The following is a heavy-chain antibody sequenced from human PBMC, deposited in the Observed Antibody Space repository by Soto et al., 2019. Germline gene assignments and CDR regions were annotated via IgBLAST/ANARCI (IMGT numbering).Heavy chain of an antibody. V-gene: IGHV3-21*01. CDR2: INRRNTDI. J-gene: IGHJ6*02. CDR3: AFLTGFDFHSYSGSDV. Sequence: EVQLVESEGGLVRPGGSLRLSCAASGFTFSGYDMSWVRQAPGKGLEWLSSINRRNTDIYYADSVRGRFTISRDNAKNSLFLQMHSLRAEDTAVYYCAFLTGFDFHSYSGSDVWGQGTTVTVSS. CDR1: GFTFSGYD. D-gene: IGHD5-12*01.